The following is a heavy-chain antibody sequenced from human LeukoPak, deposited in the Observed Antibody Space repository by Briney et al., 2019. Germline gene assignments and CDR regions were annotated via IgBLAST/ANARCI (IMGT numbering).Heavy chain of an antibody. CDR2: IRYDGSNK. J-gene: IGHJ4*02. CDR1: GFTFSSYG. D-gene: IGHD3-3*01. V-gene: IGHV3-30*02. Sequence: GGSLRLSCAASGFTFSSYGMHWVRQAPGKGLEWVAFIRYDGSNKYYADSVKGRFTISRDNSKNTLYLQMNSLRAEDTAVYYCARDSNYDFWSGYYIDRGIGRKGGFDYWGQGTLVTVSS. CDR3: ARDSNYDFWSGYYIDRGIGRKGGFDY.